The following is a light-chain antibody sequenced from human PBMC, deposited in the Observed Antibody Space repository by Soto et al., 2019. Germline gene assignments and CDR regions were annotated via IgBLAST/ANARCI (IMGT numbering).Light chain of an antibody. CDR3: ASYAGTKLFV. CDR2: EVT. J-gene: IGLJ1*01. Sequence: VLAQPPSASGSPRQSLTISCTGTSSDVGFYNFVSWYQQRPGKAPKLVIYEVTKRPSGVPDRFSGSKSGSTASLTVSGLQADDEADYYCASYAGTKLFVFGSGTKVTVL. V-gene: IGLV2-8*01. CDR1: SSDVGFYNF.